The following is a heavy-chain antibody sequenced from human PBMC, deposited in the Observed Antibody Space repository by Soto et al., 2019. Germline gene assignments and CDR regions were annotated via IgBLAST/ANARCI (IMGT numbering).Heavy chain of an antibody. Sequence: SETLSLTCAVYGGSFSGYYWSWIRQPPGKGLEWIGEINHSGSTNYNPSLKSRVTISVDTSKNQFSLKLSSVTAADTAVYYCAREKSMGTGYSSSWYGSRSYYYGMDVWGQGTTVTSP. CDR2: INHSGST. J-gene: IGHJ6*02. D-gene: IGHD6-13*01. CDR3: AREKSMGTGYSSSWYGSRSYYYGMDV. V-gene: IGHV4-34*01. CDR1: GGSFSGYY.